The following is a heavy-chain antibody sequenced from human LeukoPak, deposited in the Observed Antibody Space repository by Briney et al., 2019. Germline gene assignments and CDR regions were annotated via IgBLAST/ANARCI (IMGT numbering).Heavy chain of an antibody. J-gene: IGHJ6*02. CDR3: ERDQFVVVPAAMSFGYYGMDV. CDR2: ISSSGSTI. D-gene: IGHD2-2*01. CDR1: GFTFSDYY. V-gene: IGHV3-11*01. Sequence: GGSLRLSCAASGFTFSDYYMSWIRQAPGKGLEWVSYISSSGSTIYYADSVKGRFTISRDNAKNSLYLQMNSLRAEDTAVYYCERDQFVVVPAAMSFGYYGMDVWGQGTTVTVS.